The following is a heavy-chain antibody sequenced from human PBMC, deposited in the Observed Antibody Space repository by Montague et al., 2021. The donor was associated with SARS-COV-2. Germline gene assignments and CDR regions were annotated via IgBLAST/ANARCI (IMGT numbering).Heavy chain of an antibody. CDR3: AREYSSGVYFDY. D-gene: IGHD6-19*01. V-gene: IGHV2-70*11. CDR1: GFSLSTSGMC. Sequence: VKPTQTLTLTCTFSGFSLSTSGMCVSWIRQPPGKALEWLARIDWDDDKYYSTSLKTRLTISKDTSKNQVVHTMTNMDPVDTATYYCAREYSSGVYFDYWGQGTLVTVSS. CDR2: IDWDDDK. J-gene: IGHJ4*02.